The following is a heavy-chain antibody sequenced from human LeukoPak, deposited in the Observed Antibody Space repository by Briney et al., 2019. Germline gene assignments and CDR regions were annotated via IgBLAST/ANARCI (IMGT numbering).Heavy chain of an antibody. CDR3: AAEYQLLWKGYY. D-gene: IGHD2-2*01. V-gene: IGHV3-13*01. CDR1: GFTFSSYD. CDR2: IGTAGEI. Sequence: GGSLRLSCAASGFTFSSYDIHWVRQATGKGLEWVSGIGTAGEIYYPDSVKGRFTISRDNSKNTLYLQMNSLRAEDTAVYYCAAEYQLLWKGYYWGQGTLVTVSS. J-gene: IGHJ4*02.